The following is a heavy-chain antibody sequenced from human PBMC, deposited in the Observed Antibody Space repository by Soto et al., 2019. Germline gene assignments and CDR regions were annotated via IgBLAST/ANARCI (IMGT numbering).Heavy chain of an antibody. V-gene: IGHV4-28*01. J-gene: IGHJ5*01. CDR3: VRLIGNSWLDS. D-gene: IGHD3-16*01. Sequence: PSETLSLTCAFSGYSISSSNWWGWIRQPPGKGLEWIGYIYYSGTTYYNPSLKSRITINPDTSNNQLSLQLNSVTPDDTAVYYCVRLIGNSWLDSWGQGTLVTVSS. CDR1: GYSISSSNW. CDR2: IYYSGTT.